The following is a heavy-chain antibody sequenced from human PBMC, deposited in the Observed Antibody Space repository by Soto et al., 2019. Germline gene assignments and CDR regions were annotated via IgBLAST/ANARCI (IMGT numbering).Heavy chain of an antibody. J-gene: IGHJ6*02. V-gene: IGHV3-30*18. CDR2: ISYDGSNK. CDR1: GCTFSNYG. CDR3: AKAVRYCSSTRCRDYYFYYGMDV. Sequence: GSLLPAWTAFGCTFSNYGMHGVRQAPGKGLEWVAVISYDGSNKYYADSVKGRFTISRDNSKNTLYLQMNSLRPEATAVYYCAKAVRYCSSTRCRDYYFYYGMDVWGQGTTVTVSS. D-gene: IGHD2-2*01.